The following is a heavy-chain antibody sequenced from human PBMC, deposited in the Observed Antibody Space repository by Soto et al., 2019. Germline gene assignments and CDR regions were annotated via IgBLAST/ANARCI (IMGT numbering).Heavy chain of an antibody. D-gene: IGHD1-26*01. J-gene: IGHJ4*02. CDR2: IYSGGST. CDR1: GGSISSSSYY. Sequence: PSETLSLTCTVSGGSISSSSYYWGWIRQPPGKGLEWVSVIYSGGSTFYADSVKGRFTISRDNSKNTFFLHMNSLRAEDTAVYYCAKMYSGSAPLQYWGQGTRVTVSS. V-gene: IGHV3-53*01. CDR3: AKMYSGSAPLQY.